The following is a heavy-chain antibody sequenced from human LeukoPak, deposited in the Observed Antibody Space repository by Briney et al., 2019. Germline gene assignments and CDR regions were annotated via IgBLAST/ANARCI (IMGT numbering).Heavy chain of an antibody. J-gene: IGHJ4*02. V-gene: IGHV4-34*01. CDR2: INHSGST. Sequence: SETLSLTCAVYGGSFSGYYWSWIRQPPGKGLAWIGEINHSGSTNYNPSLKSRVTISVDTSKNQFSLKLSSVTAADTAVYYCARGLYASSGWYSGFVSWGQGTLVTVSS. CDR3: ARGLYASSGWYSGFVS. D-gene: IGHD6-19*01. CDR1: GGSFSGYY.